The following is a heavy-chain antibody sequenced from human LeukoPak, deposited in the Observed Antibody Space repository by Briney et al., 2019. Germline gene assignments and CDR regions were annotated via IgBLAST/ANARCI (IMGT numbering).Heavy chain of an antibody. CDR2: IYSGGSA. V-gene: IGHV3-66*01. CDR1: GFTFSNYS. J-gene: IGHJ4*02. D-gene: IGHD4-23*01. Sequence: GGSLRLSCAASGFTFSNYSMTWARQAPGKGLEWVSVIYSGGSAYYADSVKGRFTISSDSSTNTLYLQMNSLRAEDTAVYYCASSHDYGGNYFDYWGQGTLVTVSS. CDR3: ASSHDYGGNYFDY.